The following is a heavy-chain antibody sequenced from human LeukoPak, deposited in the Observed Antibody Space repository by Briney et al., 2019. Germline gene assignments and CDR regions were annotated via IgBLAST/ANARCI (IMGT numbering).Heavy chain of an antibody. CDR1: GGSISSSSYY. CDR3: ARGSSGTGVDY. V-gene: IGHV4-39*07. D-gene: IGHD6-25*01. Sequence: KPSETLSLTCTASGGSISSSSYYLGWIRQPPGKGLEWIGSIYYSGSTYYNPSLKSRVTISVDTSKNQFSLKLSSVTAADTAVYYCARGSSGTGVDYWGQGTLVTVSS. J-gene: IGHJ4*02. CDR2: IYYSGST.